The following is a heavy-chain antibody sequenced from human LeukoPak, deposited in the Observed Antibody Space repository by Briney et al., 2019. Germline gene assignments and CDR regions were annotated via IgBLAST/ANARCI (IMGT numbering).Heavy chain of an antibody. Sequence: GGSLRLSCAASGFTVSSNYMSWVRQAPGKGLEWVSVIYSGGSTYYADSVKGRFTISRDNSKNTLYLQMNSLRAEDTAVYYCAREQAYYDSSGLLSGGLKNWGQGTLVTVSS. CDR1: GFTVSSNY. D-gene: IGHD3-22*01. J-gene: IGHJ4*02. CDR2: IYSGGST. V-gene: IGHV3-66*01. CDR3: AREQAYYDSSGLLSGGLKN.